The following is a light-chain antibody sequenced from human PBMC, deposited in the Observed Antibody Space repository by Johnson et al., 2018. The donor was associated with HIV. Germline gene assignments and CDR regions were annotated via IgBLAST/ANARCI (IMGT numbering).Light chain of an antibody. J-gene: IGLJ1*01. CDR1: SSNIGNHY. CDR2: DNN. V-gene: IGLV1-51*01. Sequence: QSVLTQPPSVSAAPGQKVTISCSGTSSNIGNHYVSWYQLLPGTAPKLLIYDNNQRPSGIPDRFSVSKSGTSATLGITGLQTGDEADYCCGSWDNTLSVFVFGAGTKVTVL. CDR3: GSWDNTLSVFV.